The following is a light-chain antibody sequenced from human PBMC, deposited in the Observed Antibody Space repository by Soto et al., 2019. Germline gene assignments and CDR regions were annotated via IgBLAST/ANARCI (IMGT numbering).Light chain of an antibody. CDR2: EDN. J-gene: IGLJ2*01. V-gene: IGLV6-57*04. CDR1: SGSIASKY. Sequence: FMLTQPHSVSESPGKTVTISCTRSSGSIASKYVQWYQQRPGSAPTTVIYEDNQRPSGVPDRFSGSIDSFSNSASLTISGLKTEDEADYYCQSYDSSNHVVFGGGTKVTVL. CDR3: QSYDSSNHVV.